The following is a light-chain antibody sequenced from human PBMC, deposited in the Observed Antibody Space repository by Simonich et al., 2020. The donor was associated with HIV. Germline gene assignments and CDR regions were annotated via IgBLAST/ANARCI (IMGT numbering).Light chain of an antibody. J-gene: IGKJ1*01. CDR1: QSVLYSSNNKNY. V-gene: IGKV4-1*01. CDR2: WAS. Sequence: DIVMTQSPDSLALSLGEMATINCKSSQSVLYSSNNKNYLAWYQHKPGQPPKLLIYWASTRESGVPDRFSGSGSGTDFTLTISSLQAEDVAVYYCQQYYITPHTFGQGTKVEIK. CDR3: QQYYITPHT.